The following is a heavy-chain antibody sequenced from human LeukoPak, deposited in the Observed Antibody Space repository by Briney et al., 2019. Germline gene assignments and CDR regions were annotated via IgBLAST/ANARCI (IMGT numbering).Heavy chain of an antibody. Sequence: SETLSLTCAVYGGSFSGYYWSWIRQPPGKGLEWIGEINHSGSTNYNPSLKSRVTISVDTSKNQFSLKLSSVTAADTAVYYCARGAYCSSTSCYGFDYWGQGTLVTVSS. CDR1: GGSFSGYY. J-gene: IGHJ4*02. CDR3: ARGAYCSSTSCYGFDY. CDR2: INHSGST. V-gene: IGHV4-34*01. D-gene: IGHD2-2*01.